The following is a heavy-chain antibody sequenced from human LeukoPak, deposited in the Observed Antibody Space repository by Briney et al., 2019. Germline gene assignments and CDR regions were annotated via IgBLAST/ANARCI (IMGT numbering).Heavy chain of an antibody. CDR1: GYTFTSYG. Sequence: ASVKVSCKASGYTFTSYGISWVRQAPGQGLEWMGWISAYNGNTNYAQKFQGRVTITADKSTSTAYMELSSLRSEDTAVYYCARSGGDYGPIDYWGQGTLVTVSS. CDR2: ISAYNGNT. CDR3: ARSGGDYGPIDY. V-gene: IGHV1-18*01. D-gene: IGHD4/OR15-4a*01. J-gene: IGHJ4*02.